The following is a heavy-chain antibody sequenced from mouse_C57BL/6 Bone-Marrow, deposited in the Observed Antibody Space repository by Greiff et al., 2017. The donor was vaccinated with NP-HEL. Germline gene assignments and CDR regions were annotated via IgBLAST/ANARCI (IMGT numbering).Heavy chain of an antibody. CDR1: GYTFTSYW. CDR2: IDPSDSYT. D-gene: IGHD1-1*01. Sequence: VQLQQPGAELVKPGASVKLSCKASGYTFTSYWMQWVKQRPGQGLEWIGEIDPSDSYTNYNQKFKGKATLTVDTSSSTAYMQLSSLTSEDSAVYYCAGYYGSWFAYWGQGTGHCLC. V-gene: IGHV1-50*01. CDR3: AGYYGSWFAY. J-gene: IGHJ3*01.